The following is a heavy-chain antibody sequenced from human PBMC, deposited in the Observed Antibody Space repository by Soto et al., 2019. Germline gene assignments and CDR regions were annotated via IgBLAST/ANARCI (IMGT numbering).Heavy chain of an antibody. D-gene: IGHD6-13*01. Sequence: SETLSLTCTVPGGSISSSYWSWIRQSPGKGLEWIGHIYYTGTTNYNPSLKSRVTMSVDTSKNQFSLKLSSVTAADTAVYYCARHGPIAAAGTVFDYWGQGTLVTVSS. CDR2: IYYTGTT. CDR1: GGSISSSY. CDR3: ARHGPIAAAGTVFDY. V-gene: IGHV4-59*08. J-gene: IGHJ4*02.